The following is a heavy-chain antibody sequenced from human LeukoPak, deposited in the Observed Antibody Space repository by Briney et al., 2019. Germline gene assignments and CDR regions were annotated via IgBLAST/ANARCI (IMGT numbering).Heavy chain of an antibody. CDR2: ISSSSSYI. J-gene: IGHJ5*02. D-gene: IGHD2-2*01. V-gene: IGHV3-21*01. Sequence: GRSLRLSCAASGFTFSSYSMNWVRQAPGKGLEWVSSISSSSSYIYYADSVKGRFTISRDNAKNSLYLQMNSLRAEDTAVYYCARDPYCSSTSCYGWFDPWGQGTLVTVSS. CDR1: GFTFSSYS. CDR3: ARDPYCSSTSCYGWFDP.